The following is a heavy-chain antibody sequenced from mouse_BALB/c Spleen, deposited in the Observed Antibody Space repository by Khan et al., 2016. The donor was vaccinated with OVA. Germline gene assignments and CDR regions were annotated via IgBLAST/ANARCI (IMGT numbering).Heavy chain of an antibody. CDR3: VRDGAYHRNDGWFAY. CDR2: INPSNGYT. V-gene: IGHV1-4*01. J-gene: IGHJ3*01. D-gene: IGHD2-14*01. Sequence: QQDGAELARPGASVKMSCKASGYTFTSYTIHWIKQRPGQGLEWIGYINPSNGYTNYNQKFKDKATLTTDKSSTTAYLQLSSLTSDDSAVYNCVRDGAYHRNDGWFAYWGQGTLVTVSA. CDR1: GYTFTSYT.